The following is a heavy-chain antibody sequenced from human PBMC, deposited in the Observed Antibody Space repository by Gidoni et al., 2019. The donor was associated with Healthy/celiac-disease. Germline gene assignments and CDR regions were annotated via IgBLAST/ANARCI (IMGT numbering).Heavy chain of an antibody. Sequence: QVQLQESGPGLVKPSETLSLTCTVSGGSISSYYWSWIRQPPGKGLERIGYIYYSGSTNYNPSLKSRVTISVDTSKNQFSLKLSSVTAADTAVYYCARGLVGATTYFDYWGQGTLVTVSS. D-gene: IGHD1-26*01. CDR1: GGSISSYY. CDR3: ARGLVGATTYFDY. CDR2: IYYSGST. V-gene: IGHV4-59*01. J-gene: IGHJ4*02.